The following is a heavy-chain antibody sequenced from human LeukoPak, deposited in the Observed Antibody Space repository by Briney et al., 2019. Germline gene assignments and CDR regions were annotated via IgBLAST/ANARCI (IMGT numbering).Heavy chain of an antibody. J-gene: IGHJ4*02. D-gene: IGHD3-10*01. V-gene: IGHV3-23*01. CDR1: GFTFSSYA. CDR3: AKDYGSGSYYNSFTDY. CDR2: ISGSGGST. Sequence: GGSLRLSCAASGFTFSSYAMSWVRQAPGKGLEWVSAISGSGGSTYYADSVKGRFTISRDNSKNTLYRQMNSLRAEDTAVYYCAKDYGSGSYYNSFTDYWGQGTLVTVSS.